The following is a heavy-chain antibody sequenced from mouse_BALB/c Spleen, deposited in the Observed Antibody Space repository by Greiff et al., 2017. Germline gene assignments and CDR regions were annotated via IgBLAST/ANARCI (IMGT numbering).Heavy chain of an antibody. Sequence: EVKVVESGGGLVKPGGSLKLSCAASGFTFSSYTMSWVRQTPEKRLEWVATISSGGSYTYYPDSVKGRFTISRDNAKNTLYLQMSSLKSEDTAMYYCISTMGFAYWGQGTLVTVSA. CDR2: ISSGGSYT. J-gene: IGHJ3*01. V-gene: IGHV5-6-4*01. CDR1: GFTFSSYT. D-gene: IGHD2-1*01. CDR3: ISTMGFAY.